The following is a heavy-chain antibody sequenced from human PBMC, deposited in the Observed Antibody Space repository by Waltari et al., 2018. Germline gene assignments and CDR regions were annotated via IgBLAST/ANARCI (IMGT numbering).Heavy chain of an antibody. CDR1: GASINDHY. J-gene: IGHJ1*01. V-gene: IGHV4-59*11. CDR2: LFYGRRT. CDR3: ARSGHDTDDSMNYLTVRYFNH. D-gene: IGHD3-10*01. Sequence: QVHLQESGPRLVQPSETLSLTCSVSGASINDHYWTWIRQCPEMGLQWVGYLFYGRRTHSNPSLRNRVTISADTAKNQFSLKVTSVTPADTAVYYCARSGHDTDDSMNYLTVRYFNHWGPGTLVTVSP.